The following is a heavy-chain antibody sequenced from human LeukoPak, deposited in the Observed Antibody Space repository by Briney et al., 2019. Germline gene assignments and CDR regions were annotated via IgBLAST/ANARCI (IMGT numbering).Heavy chain of an antibody. D-gene: IGHD6-19*01. CDR2: IYYSGST. V-gene: IGHV4-59*01. J-gene: IGHJ4*02. CDR1: GGSISSYY. Sequence: PSETLSLTCTVSGGSISSYYWSWIQQPPGKGLEWIGYIYYSGSTNYNPSLKSRVTISVDTSKNQFSLKLSPVTAADTAVYYCASSVVRVDSSGWPFDYWGQGTLVTVSS. CDR3: ASSVVRVDSSGWPFDY.